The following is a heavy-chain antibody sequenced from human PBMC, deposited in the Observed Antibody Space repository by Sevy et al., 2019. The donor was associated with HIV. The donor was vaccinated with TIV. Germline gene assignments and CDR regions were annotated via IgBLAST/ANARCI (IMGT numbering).Heavy chain of an antibody. CDR3: AAGDTSMVTGLDY. CDR1: GFTVSTYA. Sequence: GGSLRLSCAASGFTVSTYAINWVRQAPGEGLERVSAITGGGDRTYIADSVKGRFTISRDNSKNVVYLHMNSLRAEDTAVYYCAAGDTSMVTGLDYWGQGTLVTVSS. J-gene: IGHJ4*02. CDR2: ITGGGDRT. D-gene: IGHD5-18*01. V-gene: IGHV3-23*01.